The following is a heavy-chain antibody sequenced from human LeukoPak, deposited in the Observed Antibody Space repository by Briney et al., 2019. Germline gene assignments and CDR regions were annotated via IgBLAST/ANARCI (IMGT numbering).Heavy chain of an antibody. V-gene: IGHV1-8*01. Sequence: GASVKVSCKASGYTFTSYDINWVRQATGQGLEWMGWMNPNSGNTGYAQKFQGRVTMTRDMSTSTVYMELSSLRSEDTAVYYCASPNCSSTSCQDQGYSGYIFDYWGQGTLVTVSS. CDR1: GYTFTSYD. J-gene: IGHJ4*02. CDR2: MNPNSGNT. D-gene: IGHD2-2*01. CDR3: ASPNCSSTSCQDQGYSGYIFDY.